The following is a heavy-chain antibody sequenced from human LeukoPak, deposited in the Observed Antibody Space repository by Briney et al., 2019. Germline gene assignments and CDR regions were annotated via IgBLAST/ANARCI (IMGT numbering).Heavy chain of an antibody. Sequence: GGSLRLSCAASGFTFSDSTMRWVRQASGKGLEWVGRIRNKANNYATAYATSVKGRFTLSRDDSKNTAYLQMNSLKTEDTALYYCVRGAASGSYYGLGVWGQGATVTVSS. CDR1: GFTFSDST. CDR2: IRNKANNYAT. V-gene: IGHV3-73*01. D-gene: IGHD1-26*01. J-gene: IGHJ6*02. CDR3: VRGAASGSYYGLGV.